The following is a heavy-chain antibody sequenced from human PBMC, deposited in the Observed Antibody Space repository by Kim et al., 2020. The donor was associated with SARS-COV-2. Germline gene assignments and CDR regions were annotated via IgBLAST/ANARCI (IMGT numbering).Heavy chain of an antibody. CDR3: ARGYGIFYGMDV. D-gene: IGHD6-13*01. V-gene: IGHV4-30-4*05. CDR2: T. Sequence: TSDNPSLKSRVPISVNTSKNQFSLTLSSVTAADTAVYFCARGYGIFYGMDVWGQGTTVTVSS. J-gene: IGHJ6*02.